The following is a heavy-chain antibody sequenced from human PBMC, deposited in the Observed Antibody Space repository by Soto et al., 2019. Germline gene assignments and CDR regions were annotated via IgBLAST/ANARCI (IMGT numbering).Heavy chain of an antibody. CDR2: IYYSGNT. J-gene: IGHJ4*02. CDR3: ASSSPFHY. V-gene: IGHV4-39*01. Sequence: SETQPLPRSVSYGSIISSTYRWSWIRQPPGRGPEWIGSIYYSGNTYYKPSLKSQVSISIDTSRNQFSLKLTSVTAADTGVYYCASSSPFHYWGPGILITVS. D-gene: IGHD6-6*01. CDR1: YGSIISSTYR.